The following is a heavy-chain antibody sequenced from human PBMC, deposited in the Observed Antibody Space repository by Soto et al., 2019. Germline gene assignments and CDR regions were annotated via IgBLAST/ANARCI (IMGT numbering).Heavy chain of an antibody. CDR2: IIPIFGTA. J-gene: IGHJ3*02. CDR3: ARDRYCSSTSCYGGAFDI. D-gene: IGHD2-2*01. Sequence: GASVKVSFKACGGTFSSYAISWLRQAPGQGLEWMGGIIPIFGTANYAQKFQGRVTITADESTSTAYMELSSLRSEDTAVYYCARDRYCSSTSCYGGAFDIWGQGTMVTVSS. V-gene: IGHV1-69*13. CDR1: GGTFSSYA.